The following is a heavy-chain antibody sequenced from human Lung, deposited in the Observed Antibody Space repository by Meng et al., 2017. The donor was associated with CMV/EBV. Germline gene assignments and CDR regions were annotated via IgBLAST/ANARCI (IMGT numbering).Heavy chain of an antibody. CDR2: ISETSSYI. V-gene: IGHV3-21*01. Sequence: SCAASGFTFNSYAMNWVRQAPGKGLEWVSYISETSSYIYYADSVKGRFTISRDNANKSLYLQMNSLRAEDTALYYCVRDWKYSWVQGTLVTVSS. CDR3: VRDWKYS. CDR1: GFTFNSYA. D-gene: IGHD1-1*01. J-gene: IGHJ4*02.